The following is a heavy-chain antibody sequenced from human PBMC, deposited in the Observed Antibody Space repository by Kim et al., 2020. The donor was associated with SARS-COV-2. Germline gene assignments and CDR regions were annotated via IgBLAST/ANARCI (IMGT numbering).Heavy chain of an antibody. J-gene: IGHJ4*02. CDR2: IIPILGIA. D-gene: IGHD1-26*01. V-gene: IGHV1-69*04. CDR1: GGTFSSYA. Sequence: SVKVSCKASGGTFSSYAISWVRQAPGQGLEWMGRIIPILGIANYAQKFQGRVTITADKSTSTAYMELSSLRSEDTAVYYCARDEPYSGSYNPPTYFDYWGQGTLVTFSS. CDR3: ARDEPYSGSYNPPTYFDY.